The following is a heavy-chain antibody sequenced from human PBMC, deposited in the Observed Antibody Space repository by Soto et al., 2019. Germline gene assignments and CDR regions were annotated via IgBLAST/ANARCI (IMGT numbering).Heavy chain of an antibody. V-gene: IGHV4-31*03. CDR3: ARAYSSSSGDWFDP. CDR2: IYYSGST. Sequence: PSETLSLTCTVSDGSISSGGYYWSWIRQHPGKGLEWIGYIYYSGSTYYNPSLKSRVTISVDTSKNQFSLKLSSVTAADTAVYYCARAYSSSSGDWFDPWGQGTLVTVSS. J-gene: IGHJ5*02. D-gene: IGHD6-6*01. CDR1: DGSISSGGYY.